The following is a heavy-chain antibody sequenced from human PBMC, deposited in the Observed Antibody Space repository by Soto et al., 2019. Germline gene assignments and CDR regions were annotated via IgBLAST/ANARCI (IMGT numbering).Heavy chain of an antibody. CDR2: ISYDGSNK. CDR1: GFTFSSYG. V-gene: IGHV3-30*18. D-gene: IGHD1-26*01. CDR3: AKGEWELLADFDY. J-gene: IGHJ4*02. Sequence: GGSLRLSCAASGFTFSSYGMHWVRQAPGKGLEWVAVISYDGSNKYYADSVKGRFTISRDNSKNTLYLQMSSLRAEDTAVYYCAKGEWELLADFDYWGQGTLVTVSS.